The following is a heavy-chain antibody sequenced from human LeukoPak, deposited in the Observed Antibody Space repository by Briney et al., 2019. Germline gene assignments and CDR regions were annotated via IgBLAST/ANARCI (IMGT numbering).Heavy chain of an antibody. J-gene: IGHJ4*02. D-gene: IGHD2-15*01. Sequence: GGSLRLSCAASGFTFSSYAMSWVRQAPGKGLEWVSAISGSGGSTHYADSVKGRFTISRDNSKNTPYLQMNSLRAEDTAVYYCARDIVVVVAATPGYFDYWGQGTLVTVSS. V-gene: IGHV3-23*01. CDR2: ISGSGGST. CDR1: GFTFSSYA. CDR3: ARDIVVVVAATPGYFDY.